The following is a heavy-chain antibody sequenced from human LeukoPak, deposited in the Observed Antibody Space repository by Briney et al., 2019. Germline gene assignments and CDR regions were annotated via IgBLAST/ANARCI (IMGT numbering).Heavy chain of an antibody. CDR3: ARGWRFVVVPAARGAWFDP. Sequence: GGSLRLSCAASGFTFSSYEMNWVRQAPGKGLEWVSYISSSGSTIYYVDSVKGRFTISRDNAKNSLYLQMNSLRAEDTAVYYCARGWRFVVVPAARGAWFDPWGQGTLVTVSS. D-gene: IGHD2-2*01. V-gene: IGHV3-48*03. CDR1: GFTFSSYE. J-gene: IGHJ5*02. CDR2: ISSSGSTI.